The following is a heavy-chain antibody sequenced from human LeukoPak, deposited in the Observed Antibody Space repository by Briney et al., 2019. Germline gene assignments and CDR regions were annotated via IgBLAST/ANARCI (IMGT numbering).Heavy chain of an antibody. CDR1: GFTFRSYP. Sequence: GGSLRLSCAASGFTFRSYPMTWVRQAPGKGLELVSTISTSGGATYYADSVKGRFTISRDNSKDTLYLQMNSLRTEDTAVYYCATHRDLYYGSKINSLGSRAFDFWGQETLVTVSS. V-gene: IGHV3-23*01. CDR2: ISTSGGAT. J-gene: IGHJ4*02. D-gene: IGHD3-10*01. CDR3: ATHRDLYYGSKINSLGSRAFDF.